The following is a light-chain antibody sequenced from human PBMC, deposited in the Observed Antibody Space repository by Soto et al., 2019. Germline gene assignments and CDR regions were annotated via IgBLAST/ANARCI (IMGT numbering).Light chain of an antibody. CDR2: AAS. CDR3: QQYYSYPRT. Sequence: AIRMTQSPSSFSASTGDRVTITCRASQGISSYLAWYQQKPGKAPKLLIYAASTLQSGVPSRFSGSGSGTDFTLIISCLQSEDFATYSCQQYYSYPRTFGQAIKVEIK. J-gene: IGKJ1*01. CDR1: QGISSY. V-gene: IGKV1-8*01.